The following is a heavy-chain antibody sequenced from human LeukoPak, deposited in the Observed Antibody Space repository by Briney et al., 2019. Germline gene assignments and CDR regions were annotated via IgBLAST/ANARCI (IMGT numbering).Heavy chain of an antibody. CDR1: GFTFSSYW. CDR3: ARATDYYYYYYMDV. CDR2: IKQDGSEK. Sequence: PGGSLRLSCAASGFTFSSYWMSWVRQAPGKGLEWVANIKQDGSEKYYVDSAKGRFTISRDNAKNSLYLQMNSLRAEDTAVYYCARATDYYYYYYMDVWGKGTTVTVSS. V-gene: IGHV3-7*01. J-gene: IGHJ6*03.